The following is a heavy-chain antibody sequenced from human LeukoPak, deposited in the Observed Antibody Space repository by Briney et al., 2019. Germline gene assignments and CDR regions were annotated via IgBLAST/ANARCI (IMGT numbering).Heavy chain of an antibody. D-gene: IGHD3-22*01. CDR2: ISSSATST. Sequence: PGGSLRLSCSASGFSFSSYEMNWVRQAPGKGLEWVSHISSSATSTYYADSVKGRFTISRDNAKNSLYLQMNSLRAEDTAVYYCARDHYDSSGPGGIQHWGQGTLVTVSS. V-gene: IGHV3-48*03. J-gene: IGHJ1*01. CDR3: ARDHYDSSGPGGIQH. CDR1: GFSFSSYE.